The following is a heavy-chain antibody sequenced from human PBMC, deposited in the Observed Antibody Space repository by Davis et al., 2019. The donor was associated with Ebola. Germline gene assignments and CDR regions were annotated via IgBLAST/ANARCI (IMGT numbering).Heavy chain of an antibody. CDR2: IYSGGST. D-gene: IGHD3-22*01. V-gene: IGHV3-53*05. CDR3: ARDAGDYYYDSSGYFDY. J-gene: IGHJ4*02. Sequence: GGSLRLSCAASGFTVSSNYMSWVRQAPGKGLEWVSVIYSGGSTYYADSVKGRFTISRDNSKNTLYLQMNSLRAEDTAVYYCARDAGDYYYDSSGYFDYWGQGTLVTVSS. CDR1: GFTVSSNY.